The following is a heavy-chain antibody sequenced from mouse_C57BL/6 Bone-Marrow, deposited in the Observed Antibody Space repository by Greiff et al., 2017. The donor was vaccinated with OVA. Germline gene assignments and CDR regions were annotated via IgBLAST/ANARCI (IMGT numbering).Heavy chain of an antibody. CDR1: GYTFTSYW. D-gene: IGHD4-1*01. CDR2: IHPNSGST. V-gene: IGHV1-64*01. Sequence: QVQLQQPGAELVKPGASVKLSCKASGYTFTSYWMHWVKQRPGQGLEWIGMIHPNSGSTNYNEKFKSKATLTVDKSSSTAYMQLSSLTSEDSAVYYCARERLGRGGDYWGQGTTLTVSS. J-gene: IGHJ2*01. CDR3: ARERLGRGGDY.